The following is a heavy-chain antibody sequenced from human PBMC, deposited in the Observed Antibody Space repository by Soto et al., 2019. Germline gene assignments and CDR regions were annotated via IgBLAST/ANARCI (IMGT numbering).Heavy chain of an antibody. CDR2: ISPYNDNT. CDR3: TRSGYSYGLDY. Sequence: QVQLVQSGAEVKKPGASVKVSCKASGYKFTSYTISWVRQAPGQGLEWMGRISPYNDNTNYAQKFQGRVTMTADTSTSTAYMELRSLISDDTAVYYCTRSGYSYGLDYWGQGTLITVSS. D-gene: IGHD5-18*01. J-gene: IGHJ4*02. CDR1: GYKFTSYT. V-gene: IGHV1-18*01.